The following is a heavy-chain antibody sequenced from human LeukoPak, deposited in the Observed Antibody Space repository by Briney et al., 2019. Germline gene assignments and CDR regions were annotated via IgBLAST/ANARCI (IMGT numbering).Heavy chain of an antibody. CDR2: IYYSGST. J-gene: IGHJ4*02. D-gene: IGHD5-18*01. V-gene: IGHV4-59*12. CDR3: ATSYNAFDY. CDR1: GGSISSYY. Sequence: NTSETLSLTCTVSGGSISSYYWSWIRQPPGKGLEWIGYIYYSGSTNYNPSLKSRVTISVDTSKNQFSLKLSSVTAADTAVYYCATSYNAFDYWGQGTLVTVSS.